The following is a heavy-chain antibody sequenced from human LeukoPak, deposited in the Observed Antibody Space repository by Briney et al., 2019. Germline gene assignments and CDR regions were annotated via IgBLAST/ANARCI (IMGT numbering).Heavy chain of an antibody. CDR2: IRYDGSND. CDR1: GFIFSNYG. J-gene: IGHJ4*02. D-gene: IGHD5-18*01. V-gene: IGHV3-30*02. CDR3: AKDIRRGYNYGYDQYAF. Sequence: PGGSLRLSCAASGFIFSNYGMHWVRQAPGQGLEWVAFIRYDGSNDSYADSVRGRFIISRDDSKNMLYLQMNSLRADDTAIYYCAKDIRRGYNYGYDQYAFWGQGTLVTVSS.